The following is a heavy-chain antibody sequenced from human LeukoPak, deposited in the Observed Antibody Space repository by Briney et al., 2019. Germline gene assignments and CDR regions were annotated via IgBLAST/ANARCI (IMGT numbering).Heavy chain of an antibody. J-gene: IGHJ4*02. CDR1: GYTFTGYY. CDR2: IIPILGIA. Sequence: ASVKVSCKASGYTFTGYYMHWVRQAPGQGLEWMGRIIPILGIANYAQKFQGRVTITADKSTSTAYMELSSLRSEDTAVYYCATSLRYCSSTSCWPGYWGQGTLVTVSS. D-gene: IGHD2-2*01. CDR3: ATSLRYCSSTSCWPGY. V-gene: IGHV1-69*02.